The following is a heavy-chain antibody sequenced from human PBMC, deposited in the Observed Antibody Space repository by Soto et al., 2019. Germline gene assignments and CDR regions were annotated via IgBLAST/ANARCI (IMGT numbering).Heavy chain of an antibody. D-gene: IGHD2-21*02. CDR2: IYYSGST. V-gene: IGHV4-59*01. CDR3: ARQYCGGDCYPDYFDY. CDR1: GGSISGYY. Sequence: SETLSLTCTVSGGSISGYYWSWIRQPPGKGLEWIGYIYYSGSTNYNPSLKSRVTISVDTSKNQFSLKLSSVTAADTAVYYCARQYCGGDCYPDYFDYWGQGTLVTVSS. J-gene: IGHJ4*02.